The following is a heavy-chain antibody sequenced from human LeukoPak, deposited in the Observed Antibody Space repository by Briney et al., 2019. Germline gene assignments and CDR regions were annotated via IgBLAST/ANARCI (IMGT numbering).Heavy chain of an antibody. Sequence: GGSLRLSCAASGFTSSNNALHWVRQAPGKGLEWVAVISYDDTNKYYVDSVKGRFTISRDISKNTLYLQMTSLKPEDTAVYYCARGQTWAAGPFDSWGQGTLITVSS. V-gene: IGHV3-30*04. CDR2: ISYDDTNK. J-gene: IGHJ4*02. CDR3: ARGQTWAAGPFDS. D-gene: IGHD6-19*01. CDR1: GFTSSNNA.